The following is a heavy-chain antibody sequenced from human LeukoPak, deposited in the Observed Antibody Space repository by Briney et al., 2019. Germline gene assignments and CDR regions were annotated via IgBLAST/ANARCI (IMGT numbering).Heavy chain of an antibody. Sequence: SETLSLTCAVSGGSISSGGYSWSWIRQPPGKGLEWIGYIYHSGSTYYNPSLKSRVAISVDTSKNQFSLKLSSVTAADTAVYYCARKTRYSGSPAPGWIFDYWGQGTLVTVSS. J-gene: IGHJ4*02. V-gene: IGHV4-30-2*05. CDR2: IYHSGST. CDR3: ARKTRYSGSPAPGWIFDY. CDR1: GGSISSGGYS. D-gene: IGHD1-26*01.